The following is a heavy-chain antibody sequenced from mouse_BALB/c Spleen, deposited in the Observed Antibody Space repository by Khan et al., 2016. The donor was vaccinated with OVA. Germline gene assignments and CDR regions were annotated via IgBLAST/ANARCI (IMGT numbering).Heavy chain of an antibody. J-gene: IGHJ3*01. CDR3: TRSGYGSFAY. V-gene: IGHV1S81*02. Sequence: QVQLQQSGAELVKPGASVRLSCKASGYTFTSHYLYWVKQRPGQGLEWIGDINPSNGGTNFNEKFKSKATLTVDKSSSTAYIQLNSLTSEDSAVYYCTRSGYGSFAYWGQGTLVTVSA. D-gene: IGHD2-2*01. CDR2: INPSNGGT. CDR1: GYTFTSHY.